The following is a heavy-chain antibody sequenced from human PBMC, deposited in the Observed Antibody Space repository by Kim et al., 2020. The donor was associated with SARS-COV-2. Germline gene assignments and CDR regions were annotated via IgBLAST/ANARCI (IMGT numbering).Heavy chain of an antibody. CDR3: AREGRIYGSGSFFDY. Sequence: SETLSLTCAVYGGSFSGYYWSWIRQPPGKGLEWIGEINHSGSTNYNPSLKSRVTISVDTSKNQFSLKLSSVTAADTAVYYCAREGRIYGSGSFFDYWGQG. J-gene: IGHJ4*02. CDR1: GGSFSGYY. CDR2: INHSGST. V-gene: IGHV4-34*01. D-gene: IGHD3-10*01.